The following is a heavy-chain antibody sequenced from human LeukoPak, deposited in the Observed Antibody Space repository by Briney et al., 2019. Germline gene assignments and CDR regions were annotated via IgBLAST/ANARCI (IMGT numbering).Heavy chain of an antibody. Sequence: GGSLRLSCAASGFTFSNFLMTWVRQAPGKGPEWVSAISGSGGDTYYADSVKGRYTISRDNSKNTLYLQMNSLRAEDTAVYYCAKDLVVRGVPPFDYWGQGTLVTVSS. D-gene: IGHD3-10*01. CDR1: GFTFSNFL. CDR3: AKDLVVRGVPPFDY. J-gene: IGHJ4*02. V-gene: IGHV3-23*01. CDR2: ISGSGGDT.